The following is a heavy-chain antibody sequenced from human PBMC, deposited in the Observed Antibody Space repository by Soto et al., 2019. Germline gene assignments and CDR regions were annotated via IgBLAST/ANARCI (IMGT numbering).Heavy chain of an antibody. V-gene: IGHV4-30-2*01. D-gene: IGHD3-3*01. CDR2: IYHSGST. Sequence: QLQLQESGSGLVKPSQTLSLTCAVSGGSISSGGYSWSWIRQPPGKGLGWIGYIYHSGSTYYNPSLKSRVTISVVRSKNQFSLTLSSVTAADTAVYYCAAGAIFGVVPLDYWGQGTLVTVSS. CDR3: AAGAIFGVVPLDY. CDR1: GGSISSGGYS. J-gene: IGHJ4*02.